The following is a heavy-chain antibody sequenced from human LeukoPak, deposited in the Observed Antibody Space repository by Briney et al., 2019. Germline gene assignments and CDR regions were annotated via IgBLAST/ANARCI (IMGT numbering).Heavy chain of an antibody. CDR2: INHSGST. CDR3: ARAARGNYDFWSGYRRISFDY. CDR1: GGSFSGYY. V-gene: IGHV4-34*01. J-gene: IGHJ4*02. D-gene: IGHD3-3*01. Sequence: SETLTPTCAVHGGSFSGYYWSWIRQPPGKGLEWIGEINHSGSTNYNPSLKSRVTISVDTSKNQFSLKLSSVTAADTAVYYCARAARGNYDFWSGYRRISFDYWGQGTLVTVSS.